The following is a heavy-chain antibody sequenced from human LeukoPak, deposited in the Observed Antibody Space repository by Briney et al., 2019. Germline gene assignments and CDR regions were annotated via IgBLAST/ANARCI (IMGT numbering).Heavy chain of an antibody. Sequence: SETLSLTCSVSGGSISGYYWSWIRQPPGKGLEWIGYIYYSENTNYSPSLKSRVTISVDTSKNQFSLKLTSVTAADTAVYYCVRDALNYYGSGSYLRWFDPWGQGTLVTVSS. CDR3: VRDALNYYGSGSYLRWFDP. CDR2: IYYSENT. D-gene: IGHD3-10*01. J-gene: IGHJ5*02. V-gene: IGHV4-59*12. CDR1: GGSISGYY.